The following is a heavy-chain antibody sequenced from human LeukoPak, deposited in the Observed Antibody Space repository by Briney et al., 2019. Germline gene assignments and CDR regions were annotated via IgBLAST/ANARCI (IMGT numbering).Heavy chain of an antibody. V-gene: IGHV4-31*03. J-gene: IGHJ4*02. D-gene: IGHD3-22*01. CDR2: IYYSGST. CDR3: ARATWEYYDSSGYYDY. Sequence: SETLSLTCTVSGGSISSSSYYWSWIRQHPGKGLEWIGYIYYSGSTYYNPSLKSRVTISVDTSKNQFSLKLSSVTAADTAVYYCARATWEYYDSSGYYDYWGQGTLVTVSS. CDR1: GGSISSSSYY.